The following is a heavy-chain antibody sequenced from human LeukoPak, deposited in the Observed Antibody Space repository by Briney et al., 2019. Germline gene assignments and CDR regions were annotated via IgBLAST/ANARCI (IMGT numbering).Heavy chain of an antibody. CDR1: GFTFRNYG. V-gene: IGHV3-30*18. D-gene: IGHD3-10*01. CDR3: ANDDRDRGDTYYYYGMDV. Sequence: PGGSLRLSCAASGFTFRNYGMHWVRQAPGKGLEWVAVISNDGRTKYHADSVKGRFTISRDNSKNTVYLEMNSLRVEDTAMYYCANDDRDRGDTYYYYGMDVWGQGTTVTVSS. J-gene: IGHJ6*02. CDR2: ISNDGRTK.